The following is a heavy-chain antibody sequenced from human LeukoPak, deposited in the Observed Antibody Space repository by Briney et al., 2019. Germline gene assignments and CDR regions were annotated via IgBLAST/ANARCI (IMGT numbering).Heavy chain of an antibody. V-gene: IGHV1-46*01. D-gene: IGHD6-13*01. J-gene: IGHJ5*02. CDR2: INPSGGST. Sequence: ASVKVSCKASGYTFTSYYMHWVRQAPGQGLEWMGIINPSGGSTSYAQKFQGRVTMTRDTSTSTVYMELSSLRSEDTAVNYCARASGIAAAGTLYNWFDPWGQGTLVTVSS. CDR1: GYTFTSYY. CDR3: ARASGIAAAGTLYNWFDP.